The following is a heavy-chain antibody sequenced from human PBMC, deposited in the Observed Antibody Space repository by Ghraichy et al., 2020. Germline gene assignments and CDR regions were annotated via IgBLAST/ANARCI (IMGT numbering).Heavy chain of an antibody. J-gene: IGHJ6*03. CDR2: INHSGST. D-gene: IGHD4-11*01. CDR3: ARGRKTTVYYYYYMDV. Sequence: SETLSLTCAVYGASFSGYYWTWIRQPPGKGLEWIGEINHSGSTNYNPSLKSRVTISVDTSKNQFFLKLSSVTAADTAVYYCARGRKTTVYYYYYMDVWGKGTTVTVSS. CDR1: GASFSGYY. V-gene: IGHV4-34*01.